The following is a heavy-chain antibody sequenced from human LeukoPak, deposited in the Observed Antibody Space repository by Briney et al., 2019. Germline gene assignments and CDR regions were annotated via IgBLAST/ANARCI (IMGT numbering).Heavy chain of an antibody. CDR3: ASLYGDYLDY. J-gene: IGHJ4*02. V-gene: IGHV4-38-2*01. CDR1: GYSLSSGYY. Sequence: SETLSLTCAVSGYSLSSGYYWGWIRPPPGKGLEWIGSIYHSGSTYYNPSLKSRVTISVDTSKNQFSLKLSSVTAADTAVYYCASLYGDYLDYWGQGTLVTVSS. D-gene: IGHD4-17*01. CDR2: IYHSGST.